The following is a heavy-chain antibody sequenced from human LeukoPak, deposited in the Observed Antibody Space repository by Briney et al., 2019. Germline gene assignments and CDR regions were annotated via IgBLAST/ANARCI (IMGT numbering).Heavy chain of an antibody. J-gene: IGHJ4*02. D-gene: IGHD3-9*01. V-gene: IGHV1-2*06. CDR2: INPNSGGT. Sequence: ASVKVSCKASGCTFTGYYMHWVRQAPGQGLEWMGRINPNSGGTNYAQKFQGRGTMTMDTSISTAYMELSRPRSDDTAVYYCAIPSDYDILTGYYKAVDYWGQGTLVTVSS. CDR1: GCTFTGYY. CDR3: AIPSDYDILTGYYKAVDY.